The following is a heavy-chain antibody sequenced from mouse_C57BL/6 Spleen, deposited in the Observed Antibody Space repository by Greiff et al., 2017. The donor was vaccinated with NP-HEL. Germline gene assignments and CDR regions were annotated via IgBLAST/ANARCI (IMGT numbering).Heavy chain of an antibody. V-gene: IGHV1-62-2*01. CDR3: ARHEGGDYGSSHYAMDY. D-gene: IGHD1-1*01. CDR1: GYTFTEYT. CDR2: FYPGSGSI. J-gene: IGHJ4*01. Sequence: VQLQQSGAELVKPGASVKLSCKASGYTFTEYTIHWVKQRSGQGLEWIGWFYPGSGSIKYNEKFKDKATLTADKSSSTVYMERSRLTSEDSAVYFCARHEGGDYGSSHYAMDYWGQGTSVTVSS.